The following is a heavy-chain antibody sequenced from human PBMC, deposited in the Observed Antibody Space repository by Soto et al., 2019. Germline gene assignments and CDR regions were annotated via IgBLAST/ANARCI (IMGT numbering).Heavy chain of an antibody. CDR1: GFTFISYG. Sequence: GGSLRLSCAVSGFTFISYGMHWVRQAPGKGLEWVAVISYDGSNKYYADSVKGRFTISRDNSKNTLYLQMNSLRPEDTAVYYCAKDKGTMITVLYYFDYWGQGTLVTVSS. CDR2: ISYDGSNK. J-gene: IGHJ4*02. V-gene: IGHV3-30*18. D-gene: IGHD3-16*01. CDR3: AKDKGTMITVLYYFDY.